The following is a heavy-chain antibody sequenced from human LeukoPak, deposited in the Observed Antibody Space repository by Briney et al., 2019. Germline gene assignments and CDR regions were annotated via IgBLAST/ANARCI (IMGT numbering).Heavy chain of an antibody. CDR3: AIFFVVGARYFDY. D-gene: IGHD2-21*01. V-gene: IGHV3-7*01. CDR2: IKQDGSEK. Sequence: GSLRLSCAASGFTLSSYWMSWVRQAPGKGLEWVANIKQDGSEKYYVDSVKGRFTISRDNAKNSLYLQMNSLRAEDTAVYYCAIFFVVGARYFDYWGQGTLVTVSS. CDR1: GFTLSSYW. J-gene: IGHJ4*02.